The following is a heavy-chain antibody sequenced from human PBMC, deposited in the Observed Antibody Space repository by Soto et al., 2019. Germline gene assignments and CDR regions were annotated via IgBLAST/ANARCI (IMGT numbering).Heavy chain of an antibody. CDR2: ISGSGGST. J-gene: IGHJ6*02. V-gene: IGHV3-23*01. Sequence: EVQLLESGGGLVQPGGSLRLSCAASGFTLSSYAKSWVRQAPGKGLEWVSAISGSGGSTYYADSVKGRFTISRDNSKNTLYLQMNSLRAEDTAVYYSAKHSMVTLYYYYGMDVWGQGTTVTVSS. CDR3: AKHSMVTLYYYYGMDV. CDR1: GFTLSSYA. D-gene: IGHD5-18*01.